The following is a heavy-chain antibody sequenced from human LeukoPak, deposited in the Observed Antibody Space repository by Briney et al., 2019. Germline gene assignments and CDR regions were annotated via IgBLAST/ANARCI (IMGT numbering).Heavy chain of an antibody. J-gene: IGHJ5*02. V-gene: IGHV1-24*01. CDR1: GYTLTELS. CDR2: FDPEDGET. D-gene: IGHD6-13*01. Sequence: ASVTVSCTVSGYTLTELSMHWVRQAPGKGLEWMGGFDPEDGETIYAQKFRGRVTMTEDTSTDTAYMELSSLRSEDTAVYYCATDTLAAGTWFDPWGQGTLVTVSS. CDR3: ATDTLAAGTWFDP.